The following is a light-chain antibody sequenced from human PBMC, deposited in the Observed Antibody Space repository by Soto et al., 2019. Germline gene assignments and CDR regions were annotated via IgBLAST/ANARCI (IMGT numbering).Light chain of an antibody. V-gene: IGLV2-23*02. Sequence: QSVLTQPASVSGSPGQSITISCTGTSSDVGSYNLVSWYQQHPGKAPKLMIYEVSKRPSWGSNRFSGSMSGNTASLTISGLQAEDEAEYYCCSYAGSSTFVVFGGGTKLTVL. J-gene: IGLJ2*01. CDR3: CSYAGSSTFVV. CDR2: EVS. CDR1: SSDVGSYNL.